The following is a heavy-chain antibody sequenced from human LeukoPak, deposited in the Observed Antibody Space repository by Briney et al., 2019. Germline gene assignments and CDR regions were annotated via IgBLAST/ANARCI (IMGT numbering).Heavy chain of an antibody. CDR3: ARGHGYY. Sequence: ASVKVSCKTSGYTFRSYEINWVRQATGRGLEWMGWMNPNSDNTGYAEKFQGRVTLTSNTSISTAYMELSSLRSGDTAVYYCARGHGYYWGQGTLVTVSS. CDR2: MNPNSDNT. V-gene: IGHV1-8*02. J-gene: IGHJ4*02. CDR1: GYTFRSYE. D-gene: IGHD3-16*01.